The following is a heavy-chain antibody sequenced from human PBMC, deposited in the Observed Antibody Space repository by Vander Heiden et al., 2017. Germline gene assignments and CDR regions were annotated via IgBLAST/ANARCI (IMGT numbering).Heavy chain of an antibody. Sequence: QVQLVESGGGVVQPGRSLRLSCAASGFTFSSYGMHWVRQAPGKGLEWVAVISYDGSKKYEADSVKGRFTISRDNSKNTLYMQMNRMRAEDTAVYYFAKTTEPFGMDVWGQGTTVTVYS. V-gene: IGHV3-30*18. CDR2: ISYDGSKK. J-gene: IGHJ6*02. CDR3: AKTTEPFGMDV. CDR1: GFTFSSYG.